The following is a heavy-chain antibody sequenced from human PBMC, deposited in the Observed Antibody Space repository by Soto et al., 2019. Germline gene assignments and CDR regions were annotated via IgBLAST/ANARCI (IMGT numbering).Heavy chain of an antibody. V-gene: IGHV4-59*08. CDR2: IYYSGTTT. CDR1: GGSISSYY. CDR3: ARLGGSYAVPHFDY. J-gene: IGHJ4*02. Sequence: SETLSLTCTVSGGSISSYYWSWIRQPPGKGLEWIGYIYYSGTTTNYNPSLKSRVTLSVDTSKNQFSLKLSSVTAADTAVYYCARLGGSYAVPHFDYWGQGTLVTAPQ. D-gene: IGHD1-26*01.